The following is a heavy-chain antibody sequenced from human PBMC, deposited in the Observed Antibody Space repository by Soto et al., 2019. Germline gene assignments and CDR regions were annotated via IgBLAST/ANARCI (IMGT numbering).Heavy chain of an antibody. J-gene: IGHJ4*02. V-gene: IGHV3-23*01. CDR3: AKGSRGYIGYVFDY. D-gene: IGHD5-12*01. CDR2: ISGSGSTT. Sequence: EVQLLESGGGLVQPGGSLRLSCAASGFSFGGYAMNWVRQAPGKGLEWVSSISGSGSTTYYADSVRGRFTISRDNSKNTLYLQMNSLRAEDTAVYYCAKGSRGYIGYVFDYWGQGTLVTVSS. CDR1: GFSFGGYA.